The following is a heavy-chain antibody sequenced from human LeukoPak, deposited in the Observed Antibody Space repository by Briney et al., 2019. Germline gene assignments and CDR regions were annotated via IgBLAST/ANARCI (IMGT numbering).Heavy chain of an antibody. CDR2: VYYSGST. CDR3: ARGYCSSTSCYVGRRVSKTFDY. Sequence: SETLSLTCTVSGGSISSSSFYWGWIRQPPGKGLEWIGSVYYSGSTNYNPSLKSRVTISVDTSKNQFSLKLSSVTAADTAVYYCARGYCSSTSCYVGRRVSKTFDYWGQGTLVTVSS. J-gene: IGHJ4*02. CDR1: GGSISSSSFY. V-gene: IGHV4-39*07. D-gene: IGHD2-2*01.